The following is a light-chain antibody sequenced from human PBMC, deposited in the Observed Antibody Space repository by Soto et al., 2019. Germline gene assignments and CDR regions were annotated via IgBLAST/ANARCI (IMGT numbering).Light chain of an antibody. CDR2: DAS. J-gene: IGKJ5*01. CDR1: QSVSSY. Sequence: EIVLTQSPGTLSLSPGERATLSCRASQSVSSYLSWYQQKPGRAPRLLIYDASNRATGIPARFSGSGSGTDLTLTISSLQPEDFATYYCQQHFHTPPAFGQGTRLEIK. CDR3: QQHFHTPPA. V-gene: IGKV3-11*01.